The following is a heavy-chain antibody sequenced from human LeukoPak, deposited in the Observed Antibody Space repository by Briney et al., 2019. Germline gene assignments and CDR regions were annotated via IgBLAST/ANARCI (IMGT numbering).Heavy chain of an antibody. J-gene: IGHJ3*02. Sequence: ASVKVSCKASGYTFTSYAVHWVRQAPGQRLEWMGWINAGNGNTKYSQKFQGRVTITRDTSASTAYMELSSLRSEDTAVYYCAWGYDILTGVDAFDILGQGTMVTVSS. D-gene: IGHD3-9*01. CDR1: GYTFTSYA. CDR3: AWGYDILTGVDAFDI. V-gene: IGHV1-3*01. CDR2: INAGNGNT.